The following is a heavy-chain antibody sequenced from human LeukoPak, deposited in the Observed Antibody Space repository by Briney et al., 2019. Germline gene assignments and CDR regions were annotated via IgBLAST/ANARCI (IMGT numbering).Heavy chain of an antibody. CDR3: ARDYCSTSCSGFDY. CDR1: GFTFSSYA. Sequence: PGRSLRLSCAASGFTFSSYAMHWVRQAPGKGLEWVAVISYDGSNKYYADSVKGRFTISRDNSKNTLYLQMNSLRAEDTAVYYCARDYCSTSCSGFDYWGQGTLVTVSS. CDR2: ISYDGSNK. V-gene: IGHV3-30-3*01. D-gene: IGHD2-2*01. J-gene: IGHJ4*02.